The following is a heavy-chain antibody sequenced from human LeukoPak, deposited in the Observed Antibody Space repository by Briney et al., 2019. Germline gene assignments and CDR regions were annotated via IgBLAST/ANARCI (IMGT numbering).Heavy chain of an antibody. Sequence: SETLSLTCTVSGGSISSGGYCWSWIRQHPGKGLEWIGYIYYSGSTYYNPSLKSRVTISVDTSKNQFSLKLSSVTAADTAVYYCARGTGVTTINWFDPWGQGTLVTVSS. CDR1: GGSISSGGYC. D-gene: IGHD5-12*01. J-gene: IGHJ5*02. V-gene: IGHV4-31*03. CDR2: IYYSGST. CDR3: ARGTGVTTINWFDP.